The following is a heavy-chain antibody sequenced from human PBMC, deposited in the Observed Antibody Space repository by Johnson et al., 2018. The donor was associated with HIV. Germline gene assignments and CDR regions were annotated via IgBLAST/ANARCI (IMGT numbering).Heavy chain of an antibody. Sequence: QVLLVESGGGVVQTGRSLRLSCAASGFTFSSYAMHWVRQAPGKGLEWVAIISYDGINKYYADSVKGRFTISRDNSKNTLYLQMNTLRAEDTAVYYCGGVGRTGSAFDRWGLGTMVTVSS. CDR1: GFTFSSYA. CDR2: ISYDGINK. V-gene: IGHV3-30-3*01. CDR3: GGVGRTGSAFDR. D-gene: IGHD2-15*01. J-gene: IGHJ3*02.